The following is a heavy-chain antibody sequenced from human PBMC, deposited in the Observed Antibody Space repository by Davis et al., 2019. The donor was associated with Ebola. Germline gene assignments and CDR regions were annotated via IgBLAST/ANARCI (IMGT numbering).Heavy chain of an antibody. CDR2: IRSSDTTI. V-gene: IGHV3-11*04. D-gene: IGHD3-22*01. J-gene: IGHJ4*02. CDR1: GFTLSDYY. CDR3: ARESVYYDSSGYQYYFDY. Sequence: GESLKIFCAASGFTLSDYYMSWIRQAPGKGLEWVSSIRSSDTTIYYSDPVKGRFTISRDNAKNSLYLQMNSLRAEDTAVYYCARESVYYDSSGYQYYFDYWGQGTLVTVSS.